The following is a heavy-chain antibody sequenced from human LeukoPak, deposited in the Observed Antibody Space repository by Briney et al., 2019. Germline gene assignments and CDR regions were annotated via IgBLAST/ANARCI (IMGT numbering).Heavy chain of an antibody. J-gene: IGHJ2*01. CDR1: GLTFSNYW. CDR2: INNDERII. Sequence: GGALRLSCAAPGLTFSNYWMHSVRKVPGKGLVWVSHINNDERIINNADSVKGRFTLSRDNAKNTLYLQINSLRVEDTAVYFCARVRGWYFDLWGGGTLVTVSS. V-gene: IGHV3-74*01. CDR3: ARVRGWYFDL.